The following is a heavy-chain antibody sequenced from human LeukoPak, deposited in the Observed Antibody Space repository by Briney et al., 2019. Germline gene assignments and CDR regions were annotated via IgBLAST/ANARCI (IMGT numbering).Heavy chain of an antibody. Sequence: PSETLSLTCTVSGGSISSYCWSWIRQPPGKGLEWIGYIYYSGSTNYNPSLKSRVTISVDTSKNQFSLKLSSVTAADTAVYYCTSSHYDSSGYYYQGGWGQGTLVTVSS. CDR2: IYYSGST. CDR1: GGSISSYC. J-gene: IGHJ4*02. V-gene: IGHV4-59*12. CDR3: TSSHYDSSGYYYQGG. D-gene: IGHD3-22*01.